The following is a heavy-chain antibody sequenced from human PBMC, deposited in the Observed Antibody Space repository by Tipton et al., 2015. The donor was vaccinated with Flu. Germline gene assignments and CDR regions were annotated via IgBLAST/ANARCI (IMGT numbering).Heavy chain of an antibody. CDR1: GFIFSKYA. CDR3: ATLTGDDY. CDR2: FSASGGRT. Sequence: SLRLSCAASGFIFSKYAMSWVRQAPGKGLEWVSSFSASGGRTYYADSVMGRFTVSRDNVKNTLYLQMNSLRADDTAIYYCATLTGDDYWGQGDLVTVSS. V-gene: IGHV3-23*01. J-gene: IGHJ4*02. D-gene: IGHD7-27*01.